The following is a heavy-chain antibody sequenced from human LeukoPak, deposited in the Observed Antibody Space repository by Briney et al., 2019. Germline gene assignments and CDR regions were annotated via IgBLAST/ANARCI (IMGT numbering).Heavy chain of an antibody. J-gene: IGHJ4*02. D-gene: IGHD1-14*01. CDR1: GFTFSSYA. CDR3: ARDFLGYFDRNQQGPLDY. Sequence: GSLRLSCAASGFTFSSYAMHWVRQAPGKGLEWVAVISYDGSNKYYADSVKGRFTISRDNSKNTLYLQMNSLRAEDTAVYYCARDFLGYFDRNQQGPLDYWGQGTLVTVSS. CDR2: ISYDGSNK. V-gene: IGHV3-30*04.